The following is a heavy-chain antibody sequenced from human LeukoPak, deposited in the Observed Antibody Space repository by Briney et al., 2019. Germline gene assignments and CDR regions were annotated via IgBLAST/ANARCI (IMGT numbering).Heavy chain of an antibody. CDR1: GGSISSSNW. J-gene: IGHJ5*02. V-gene: IGHV4-4*02. Sequence: PSGTLSLTCVVSGGSISSSNWWSWDRQPPGQGLEWIGEVYPSGNTNYNPSLKSRVTISVDKSKNQFSLNLTSVTAADTAVYYCAKGIPSRNWFDPWGQGTLVTVSS. D-gene: IGHD6-13*01. CDR2: VYPSGNT. CDR3: AKGIPSRNWFDP.